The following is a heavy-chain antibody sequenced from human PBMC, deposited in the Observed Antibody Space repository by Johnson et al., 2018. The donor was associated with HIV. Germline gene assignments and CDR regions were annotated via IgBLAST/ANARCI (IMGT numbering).Heavy chain of an antibody. V-gene: IGHV3-30*04. CDR1: GFTFDDYT. J-gene: IGHJ3*02. CDR3: ARDPNMSKTLWFRGADAFDI. Sequence: QEQLVESGGVVVQPGGSLRLSCAASGFTFDDYTMHWVRQAPGKGLEWVAVISYDGSNKYYADSVKGRFTISRDNSKNTLYLQMNSLRAEDTAVYSCARDPNMSKTLWFRGADAFDIWGQGTMVTVSS. CDR2: ISYDGSNK. D-gene: IGHD3-10*01.